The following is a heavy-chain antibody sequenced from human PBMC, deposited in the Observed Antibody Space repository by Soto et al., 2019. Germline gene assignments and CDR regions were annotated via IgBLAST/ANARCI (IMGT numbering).Heavy chain of an antibody. CDR3: ARDIDCDIDY. J-gene: IGHJ4*02. CDR2: IYSKAGTI. D-gene: IGHD2-21*02. V-gene: IGHV1-18*01. Sequence: QVQLVQSGAEVQKPGASVKVSCKTSGYIFNNFGITWVRQAPGLGLEWLGWIYSKAGTINFAQKFQGRVTMTTDTSTSTAYMELRGLTFAVSAVYFCARDIDCDIDYWGQGTLVTVS. CDR1: GYIFNNFG.